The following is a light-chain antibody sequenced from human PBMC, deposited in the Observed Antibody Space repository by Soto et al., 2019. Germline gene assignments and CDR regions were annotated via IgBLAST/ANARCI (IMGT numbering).Light chain of an antibody. V-gene: IGLV2-14*01. CDR1: SSDIGAYNY. J-gene: IGLJ1*01. CDR3: SSYTSSSTLYV. CDR2: DVS. Sequence: QSALTQPASVSGSPGQSITISCTGTSSDIGAYNYVSWYQQHPGKAPKLMIFDVSNRPSGVSYRFSGSKSGNTASLAISGLQPEDEADYYCSSYTSSSTLYVFGTGTKVTVL.